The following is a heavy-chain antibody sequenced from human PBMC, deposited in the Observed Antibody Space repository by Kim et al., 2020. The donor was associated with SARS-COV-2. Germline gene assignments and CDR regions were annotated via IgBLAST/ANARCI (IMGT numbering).Heavy chain of an antibody. D-gene: IGHD4-4*01. V-gene: IGHV3-43*01. CDR2: T. Sequence: TYYAGSVKGRFTISRDNSKNSLYLQMNSLRTEDTALYYCAKDREGMATVYWGQGTLVTVSS. J-gene: IGHJ4*02. CDR3: AKDREGMATVY.